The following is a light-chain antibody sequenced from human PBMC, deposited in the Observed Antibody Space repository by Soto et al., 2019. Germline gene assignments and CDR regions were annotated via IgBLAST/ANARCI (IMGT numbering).Light chain of an antibody. CDR2: DAS. CDR3: QQYDSSSPT. CDR1: QNISVW. J-gene: IGKJ2*01. V-gene: IGKV1-5*01. Sequence: DIQMTQSPSTLSASVGDGVTISCRASQNISVWSASYQQRPGKAPKFLFYDASRLETGVPSRFSGSGSGTEFTLTVRSLQPDDFATYSCQQYDSSSPTFGQGTKLEIK.